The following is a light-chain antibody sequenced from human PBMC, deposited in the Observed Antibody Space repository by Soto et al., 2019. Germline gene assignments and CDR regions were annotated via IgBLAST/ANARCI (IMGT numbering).Light chain of an antibody. CDR2: EVS. V-gene: IGKV2D-29*02. Sequence: DVVMTHTPVSLSVAPVQPASISFRSSQILLHITGETFLFWYLQKPGQSPQLLIYEVSTRVSGVPDRFSGSGSGTDFTLEISRVETDDVGIYYCMKSTQLPPNFGQGTRLEIK. CDR3: MKSTQLPPN. CDR1: QILLHITGETF. J-gene: IGKJ5*01.